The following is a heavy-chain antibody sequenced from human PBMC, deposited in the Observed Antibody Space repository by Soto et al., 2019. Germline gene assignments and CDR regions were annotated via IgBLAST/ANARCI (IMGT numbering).Heavy chain of an antibody. D-gene: IGHD3-10*01. CDR3: ARGGVGVSGSGTNYMDV. CDR2: INHSGST. V-gene: IGHV4-34*01. J-gene: IGHJ6*03. Sequence: SETLSLTCAVYGGSFSGYYWSWIRQPPGKGLEWIGEINHSGSTNYNPSLKSRVTISVDTSKNQFSLKLSSVTAADTAVYYCARGGVGVSGSGTNYMDVWGKGTTVTVSS. CDR1: GGSFSGYY.